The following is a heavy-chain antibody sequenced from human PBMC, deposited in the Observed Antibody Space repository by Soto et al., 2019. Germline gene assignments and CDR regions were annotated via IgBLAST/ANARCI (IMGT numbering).Heavy chain of an antibody. J-gene: IGHJ4*02. CDR1: GGSISSYY. V-gene: IGHV4-59*01. CDR3: AGRASRYYYDSSGYFDY. D-gene: IGHD3-22*01. CDR2: IYYSGST. Sequence: QVQLQESGPGLVKPSETLSLTCTVSGGSISSYYWSWIRQPPGKGLEWIGYIYYSGSTNYNPSLTXRXTXSXXTSKNQFSLKLSSVTAADTAVYYCAGRASRYYYDSSGYFDYWGQGTLVTVSS.